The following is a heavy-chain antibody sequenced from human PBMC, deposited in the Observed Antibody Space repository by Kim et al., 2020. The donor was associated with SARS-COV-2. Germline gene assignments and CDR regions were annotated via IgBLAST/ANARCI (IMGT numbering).Heavy chain of an antibody. V-gene: IGHV3-23*01. D-gene: IGHD6-19*01. J-gene: IGHJ4*02. CDR2: MSGGGDNT. Sequence: GGSLRLSCVASGFTFNSYSMSWVRQAPGEGLEWVSAMSGGGDNTYYADSVKGRITTSRDNSRNTLYLQMNSLRAEDTAVYYCAKASSGWPYYCDSWGQGILVTASS. CDR3: AKASSGWPYYCDS. CDR1: GFTFNSYS.